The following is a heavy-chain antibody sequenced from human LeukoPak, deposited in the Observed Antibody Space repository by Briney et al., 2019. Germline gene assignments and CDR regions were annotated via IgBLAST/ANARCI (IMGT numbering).Heavy chain of an antibody. D-gene: IGHD2-2*02. Sequence: GESLKISCKGSGYSFTSYWIGWVRQMPGKGLEWMGIIYPGDSDTRYSPSFQGQVTISADKSISTAYLQWSSLKAPGTAMYYCAAKGYCSSTSCYTSGDWFDPWGQGTLVTVSS. CDR1: GYSFTSYW. CDR3: AAKGYCSSTSCYTSGDWFDP. V-gene: IGHV5-51*01. J-gene: IGHJ5*02. CDR2: IYPGDSDT.